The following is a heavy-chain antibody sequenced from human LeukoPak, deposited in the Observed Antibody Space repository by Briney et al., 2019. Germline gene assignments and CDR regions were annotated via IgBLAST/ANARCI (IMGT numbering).Heavy chain of an antibody. CDR1: GGSISSGDYY. D-gene: IGHD4-23*01. CDR3: ARVTTGVYWFDP. Sequence: SETLSLTCTVSGGSISSGDYYWRWIRQPPGKGLEWIGYIYYSGSTYYNPSLKSRVTISVDTSKNQFSLKLSSVTAADTAVYYCARVTTGVYWFDPWGQGTLATVSS. CDR2: IYYSGST. V-gene: IGHV4-30-4*01. J-gene: IGHJ5*02.